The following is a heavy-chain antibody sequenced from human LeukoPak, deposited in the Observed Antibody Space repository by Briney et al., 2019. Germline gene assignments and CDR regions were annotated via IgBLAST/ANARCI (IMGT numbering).Heavy chain of an antibody. CDR1: GFTFSGYW. V-gene: IGHV3-21*04. CDR3: AKDRSIGTYYTFDS. J-gene: IGHJ4*02. CDR2: ISSSSSYI. Sequence: PGGSLRLSCAASGFTFSGYWMSWVRQAPGKGLEWVSSISSSSSYIYYADSVKGRFTISRDNAKNSLYLQMSSLTAEDTAVYYCAKDRSIGTYYTFDSWGQGTLVTVSS. D-gene: IGHD1-26*01.